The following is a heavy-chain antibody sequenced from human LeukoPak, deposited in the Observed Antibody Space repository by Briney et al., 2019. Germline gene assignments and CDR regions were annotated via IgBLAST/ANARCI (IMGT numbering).Heavy chain of an antibody. Sequence: SETLSLTCTVSGDSISSYYWSWIRQPPGKGLEWTGYIYYTGSTNYNPPLKSRVTISVDTSKNQFSLKLGSVTAADTAVYYCARVRHGWLDPWGQGTLVTVSS. J-gene: IGHJ5*02. CDR1: GDSISSYY. CDR3: ARVRHGWLDP. D-gene: IGHD3-16*01. CDR2: IYYTGST. V-gene: IGHV4-59*01.